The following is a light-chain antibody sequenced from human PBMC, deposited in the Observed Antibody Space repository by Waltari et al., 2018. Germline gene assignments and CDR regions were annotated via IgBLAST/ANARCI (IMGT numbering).Light chain of an antibody. CDR2: AAS. CDR1: QDINSY. J-gene: IGKJ1*01. CDR3: LQHNSYPRT. Sequence: DTKMTQSPASLSASVGDTSTITCRARQDINSYLNWFQQKPGKAPKSLIYAASSLEAGVPSRFIGSGSGTEFTLTIRILQPEDFATYYCLQHNSYPRTFGQGTKVEI. V-gene: IGKV1-16*01.